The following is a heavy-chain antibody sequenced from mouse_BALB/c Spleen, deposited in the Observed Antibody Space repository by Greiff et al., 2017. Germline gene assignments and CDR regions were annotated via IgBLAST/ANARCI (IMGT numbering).Heavy chain of an antibody. Sequence: EVQGVESGGGLVQPKGSLKLSCAASGFTFNTYAMNWVRQAPGKGLEWVARIRSKSNNYATYYADSVKDRFTISRDDSQSMLYLQMNNLKTEDTAMYYCVRHSLLRLRSHYYAMDYWGQGTSVTVSS. CDR3: VRHSLLRLRSHYYAMDY. D-gene: IGHD1-2*01. CDR2: IRSKSNNYAT. CDR1: GFTFNTYA. V-gene: IGHV10-1*02. J-gene: IGHJ4*01.